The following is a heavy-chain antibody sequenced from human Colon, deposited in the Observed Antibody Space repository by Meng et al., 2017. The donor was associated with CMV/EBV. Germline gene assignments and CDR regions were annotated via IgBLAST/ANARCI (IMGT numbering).Heavy chain of an antibody. J-gene: IGHJ4*02. D-gene: IGHD2-15*01. CDR2: VYYSRIT. CDR1: FGYISTSF. Sequence: LPSTFGFGYISTSFWCLVRPPPGEGLGLVAYVYYSRITYYDASVKSRFTISLDTSKKQFSLQLSSVTAADTAVYYCAAIAATWYFDYWGQGTLVTVSS. V-gene: IGHV4-59*01. CDR3: AAIAATWYFDY.